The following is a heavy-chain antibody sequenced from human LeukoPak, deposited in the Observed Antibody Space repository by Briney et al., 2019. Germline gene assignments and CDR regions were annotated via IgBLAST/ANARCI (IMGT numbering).Heavy chain of an antibody. J-gene: IGHJ3*02. CDR1: GYTFTSYD. V-gene: IGHV1-8*01. Sequence: ASVKVSCKASGYTFTSYDINWVRQATGQGLEWMGWMNPNSGNTGYAQKFQGRVTMTRNTSISTAYMELSSLRSEDTAVYYCASWEVILDAFDISRQGTMVTVSS. D-gene: IGHD1-26*01. CDR3: ASWEVILDAFDI. CDR2: MNPNSGNT.